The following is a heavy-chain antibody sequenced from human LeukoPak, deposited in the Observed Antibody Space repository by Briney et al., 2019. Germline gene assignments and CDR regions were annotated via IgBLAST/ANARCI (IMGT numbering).Heavy chain of an antibody. CDR3: AAGGYHLPN. D-gene: IGHD2-2*01. CDR2: INSDGSST. Sequence: GGSLRLSCAVSGFTLSNDWMHWVRQAPGKGLVWVSRINSDGSSTNYADSVEGRFTISRDSAKNTLYLQMNSLRAEDTAVYYCAAGGYHLPNWGQGTLVTVSP. V-gene: IGHV3-74*01. CDR1: GFTLSNDW. J-gene: IGHJ1*01.